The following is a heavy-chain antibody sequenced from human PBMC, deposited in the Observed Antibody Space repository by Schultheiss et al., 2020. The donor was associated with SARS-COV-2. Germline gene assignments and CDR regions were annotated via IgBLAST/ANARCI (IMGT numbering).Heavy chain of an antibody. V-gene: IGHV3-30*07. CDR3: AKVDGSYRV. J-gene: IGHJ6*02. Sequence: GGSLRLSCAASGFTFSSYAMHWVRQAPGKGLEWVAVISYDGSNKYYADSVKGRFTISRDNSKNTLYLQMNSLRAEDTAVYYCAKVDGSYRVWGQGTTVTVSS. D-gene: IGHD1-26*01. CDR2: ISYDGSNK. CDR1: GFTFSSYA.